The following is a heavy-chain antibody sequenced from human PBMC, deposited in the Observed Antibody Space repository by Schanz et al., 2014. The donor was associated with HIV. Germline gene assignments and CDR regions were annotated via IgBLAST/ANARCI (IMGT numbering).Heavy chain of an antibody. D-gene: IGHD2-15*01. V-gene: IGHV3-21*01. CDR1: GFTFSSYS. CDR3: ASWGSWAVTTPYYFDY. CDR2: ISSGSSYI. Sequence: VQLVESGGGVVQPGGSLRLSCAASGFTFSSYSMNWVRQAPGKGLEWVSSISSGSSYIYYADSVKGRFTISRDNAKNSLYLQMNSLRAEDTAVYYCASWGSWAVTTPYYFDYWGQGTLVTVSS. J-gene: IGHJ4*02.